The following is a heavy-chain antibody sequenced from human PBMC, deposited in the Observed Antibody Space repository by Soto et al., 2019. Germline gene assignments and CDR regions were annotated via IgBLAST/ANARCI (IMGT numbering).Heavy chain of an antibody. D-gene: IGHD4-17*01. V-gene: IGHV4-4*02. J-gene: IGHJ1*01. Sequence: QVQLQESGPGLVKPSGTLSLTCAVSSGSISSSNWWSWVRQPPGKGLEWIGEIYHSGSTNYNPSLKSRVTISVGKSKNQFSLKLSSVTAADTAVYYCAREEHDYGDYLHFQPWGQGTLVTVSS. CDR2: IYHSGST. CDR3: AREEHDYGDYLHFQP. CDR1: SGSISSSNW.